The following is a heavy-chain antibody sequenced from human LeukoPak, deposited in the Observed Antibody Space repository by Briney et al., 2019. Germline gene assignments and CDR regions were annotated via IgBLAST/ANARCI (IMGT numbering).Heavy chain of an antibody. Sequence: SETLSLTCTVSGGSISSYYWSWIRQPAGKGLESIGRIYTGGSTNYNPSLKSRVTMSVDTSKNQFSLKLSSVTAADTAVYYCARGVCSGGSCYSWELNWFDPWGQGTLVTVSS. CDR1: GGSISSYY. V-gene: IGHV4-4*07. J-gene: IGHJ5*02. CDR2: IYTGGST. D-gene: IGHD2-15*01. CDR3: ARGVCSGGSCYSWELNWFDP.